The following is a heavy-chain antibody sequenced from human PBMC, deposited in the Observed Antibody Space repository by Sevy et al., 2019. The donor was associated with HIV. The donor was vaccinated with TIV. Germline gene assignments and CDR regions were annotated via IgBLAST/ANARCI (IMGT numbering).Heavy chain of an antibody. CDR2: ISSSSSYI. D-gene: IGHD2-2*01. CDR3: ASVGYCSSTSCSQHYGMDV. J-gene: IGHJ6*02. Sequence: GGSLRLSCAASGFTFSSYSMNWVRQAPGKGLEWVSSISSSSSYIYYADSVKGRFTISRDNAKNSLYLQMNSLRAEDMAVYYCASVGYCSSTSCSQHYGMDVWGQGTTVTVSS. CDR1: GFTFSSYS. V-gene: IGHV3-21*01.